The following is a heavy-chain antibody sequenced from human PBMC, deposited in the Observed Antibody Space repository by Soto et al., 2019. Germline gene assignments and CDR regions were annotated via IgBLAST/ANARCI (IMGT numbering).Heavy chain of an antibody. CDR1: GFTFSSYA. CDR2: ISGSGGST. V-gene: IGHV3-23*01. Sequence: GGSLRLSCAASGFTFSSYAMSWVRQAPGKGLEWVSAISGSGGSTYYADSVKGRFTISRDNSKNTLYLQMNSLRAEDTAVYYCAKVGGVLRYFDWLLTSPIDYWGQGTLVTVSS. D-gene: IGHD3-9*01. CDR3: AKVGGVLRYFDWLLTSPIDY. J-gene: IGHJ4*02.